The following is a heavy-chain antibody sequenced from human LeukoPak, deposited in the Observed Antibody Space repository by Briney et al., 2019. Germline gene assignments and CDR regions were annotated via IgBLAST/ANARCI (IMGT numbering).Heavy chain of an antibody. CDR3: ARDNYDSSGYYFD. CDR2: ISSSSSTI. V-gene: IGHV3-48*04. CDR1: GFTFSSYA. J-gene: IGHJ4*02. Sequence: SGGSLRLSCAASGFTFSSYAMHWVRQAPGKGLEWVSYISSSSSTIYYADSVKGRFTISGDNAKKSLYLQMNSLRAEDTAVYYCARDNYDSSGYYFDWGQGTLVTVSS. D-gene: IGHD3-22*01.